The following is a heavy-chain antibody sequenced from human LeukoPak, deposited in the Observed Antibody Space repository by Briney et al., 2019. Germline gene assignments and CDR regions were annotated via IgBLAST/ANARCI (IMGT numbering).Heavy chain of an antibody. V-gene: IGHV1-69*04. CDR2: IIPILGIA. Sequence: SVKVSCKASGGTFSSYAISRVREAPGQGLEWMGRIIPILGIANYAQKFQGRVTITADKSTSTAYMELSSLRSEDTAVYYCARGIVVPAGESGSEFDPWGQGTLVTVSS. D-gene: IGHD2-2*01. CDR3: ARGIVVPAGESGSEFDP. J-gene: IGHJ5*02. CDR1: GGTFSSYA.